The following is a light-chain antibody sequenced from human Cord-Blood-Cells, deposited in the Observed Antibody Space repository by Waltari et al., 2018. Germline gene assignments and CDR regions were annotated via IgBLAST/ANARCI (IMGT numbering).Light chain of an antibody. CDR3: AAWDDSLSGVV. CDR2: RNN. J-gene: IGLJ2*01. V-gene: IGLV1-47*01. CDR1: SSNIGSNY. Sequence: QSVLTQPPSASGTPGQRVTISCSGSSSNIGSNYVYWYQQLPGTAPKLLIYRNNQRPSVVPCRFSGSKSGTSASLAISGLRSEDEADYYCAAWDDSLSGVVFGGGTKLTVL.